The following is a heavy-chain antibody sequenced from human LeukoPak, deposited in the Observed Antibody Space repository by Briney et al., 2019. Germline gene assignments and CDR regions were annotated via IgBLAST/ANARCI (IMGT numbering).Heavy chain of an antibody. J-gene: IGHJ4*02. CDR2: IRYDGSNK. Sequence: QPGGSLRLSCAASGFTFSSYGMHWVRQAPGKGLEWVAFIRYDGSNKYYADSVKGRFTISRGSSKNTLYLQMNSLRAEDTAVYYCAKGRYSNVRLDYWGQGTLVTVSS. D-gene: IGHD4-11*01. V-gene: IGHV3-30*02. CDR3: AKGRYSNVRLDY. CDR1: GFTFSSYG.